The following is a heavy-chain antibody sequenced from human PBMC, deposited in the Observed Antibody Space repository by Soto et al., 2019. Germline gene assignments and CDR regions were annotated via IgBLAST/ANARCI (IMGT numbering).Heavy chain of an antibody. Sequence: ASVKVSCKASGYTFNFYGITWVLQAPGQGMEWMGWMSGFNGNTNYAADPQGRVTTTTDTSTSTAYMELRSLRSDDTAVYYCARGPFGVVVPAAMVVDYYYGMDVWGQGTTVTVSS. CDR3: ARGPFGVVVPAAMVVDYYYGMDV. D-gene: IGHD2-2*01. CDR2: MSGFNGNT. J-gene: IGHJ6*02. V-gene: IGHV1-18*01. CDR1: GYTFNFYG.